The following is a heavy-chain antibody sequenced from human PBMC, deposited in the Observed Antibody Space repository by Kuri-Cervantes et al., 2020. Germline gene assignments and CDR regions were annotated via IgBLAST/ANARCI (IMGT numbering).Heavy chain of an antibody. CDR3: AKGRSSTYSYHYFDY. V-gene: IGHV3-30*07. Sequence: GGSLRLSCAASGFTFSSYAMHWVRQAPGKGLEWVAVISYDGSNKYYADSVKGRFTISRDNSKNTLYLVMNSLRAEDTALYYCAKGRSSTYSYHYFDYWGQGTLVTVSS. D-gene: IGHD2-2*01. J-gene: IGHJ4*02. CDR1: GFTFSSYA. CDR2: ISYDGSNK.